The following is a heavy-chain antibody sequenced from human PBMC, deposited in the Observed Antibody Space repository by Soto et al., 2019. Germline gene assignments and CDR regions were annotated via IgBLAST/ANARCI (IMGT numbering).Heavy chain of an antibody. J-gene: IGHJ4*02. CDR1: GFTFSSFG. Sequence: GGSLRLSCAASGFTFSSFGMHWVRQTPGRGLEWVAVISHDGSNEYYADSVKGRFTISRDNSKNTLYLQMSSLRPEDTAVYYCAKRFGQQWLVDYWGQGTLVTVSS. V-gene: IGHV3-30*18. D-gene: IGHD6-19*01. CDR2: ISHDGSNE. CDR3: AKRFGQQWLVDY.